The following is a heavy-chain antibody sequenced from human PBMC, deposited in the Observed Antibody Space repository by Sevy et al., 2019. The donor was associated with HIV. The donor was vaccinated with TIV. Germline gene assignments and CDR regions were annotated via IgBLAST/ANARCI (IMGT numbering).Heavy chain of an antibody. D-gene: IGHD3-22*01. Sequence: GGSLRLSCAASRFTFSSYWMSWVRQAPGKGLEWVANINQDGSEKYHLDSVKGRFTISRDNAKNSLYLQTSSLRAEDTAVYYCTTDPAPCSDTSTYNYLCPDAYWGQGTLVTVSS. CDR2: INQDGSEK. J-gene: IGHJ4*02. CDR3: TTDPAPCSDTSTYNYLCPDAY. CDR1: RFTFSSYW. V-gene: IGHV3-7*03.